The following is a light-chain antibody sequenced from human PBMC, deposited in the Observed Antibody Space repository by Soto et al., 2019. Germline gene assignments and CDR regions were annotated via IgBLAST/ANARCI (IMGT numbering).Light chain of an antibody. CDR2: ETN. CDR1: SSNIGNNY. Sequence: QSVLTQPPSVSAAPGQQVTISCSGSSSNIGNNYVSWYQQLPGTAPKLLIYETNKRPSGIPDRFSGSKSGTSATLGITGLQTGDEADYYCGTWDSSLSAVVFGGGTKLTVL. J-gene: IGLJ2*01. CDR3: GTWDSSLSAVV. V-gene: IGLV1-51*02.